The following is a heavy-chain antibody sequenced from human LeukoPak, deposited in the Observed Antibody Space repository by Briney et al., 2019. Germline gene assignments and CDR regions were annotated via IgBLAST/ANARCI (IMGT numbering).Heavy chain of an antibody. CDR3: ATGGIAVNFDY. J-gene: IGHJ4*02. D-gene: IGHD6-19*01. Sequence: GGSLRLSCASSGFTVSSNYMSWVRQAPGKGLEWVSVIYSGGSTNYAGSVKGRFTISRDNSKNTLYLQMNSLRAEDTAVYYCATGGIAVNFDYWGRGTLVTVSS. CDR1: GFTVSSNY. CDR2: IYSGGST. V-gene: IGHV3-53*01.